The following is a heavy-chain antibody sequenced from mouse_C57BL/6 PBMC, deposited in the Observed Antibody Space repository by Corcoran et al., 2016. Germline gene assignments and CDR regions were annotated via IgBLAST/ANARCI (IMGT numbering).Heavy chain of an antibody. Sequence: QIQLVQSGPELKKPGETVKISCKASGYTFTTYGMSWVKQAPGKGLKWMGWINTYSGVPTYADDFKGRFAFSLETSASTAYLQINNLKNEDTATYVCARIAPMVRDWYFDVWGTGTTVTVSS. V-gene: IGHV9-3*01. CDR3: ARIAPMVRDWYFDV. D-gene: IGHD2-2*01. J-gene: IGHJ1*03. CDR2: INTYSGVP. CDR1: GYTFTTYG.